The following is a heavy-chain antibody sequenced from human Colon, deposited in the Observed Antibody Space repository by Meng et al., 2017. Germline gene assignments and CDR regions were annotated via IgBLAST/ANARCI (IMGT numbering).Heavy chain of an antibody. CDR2: TYYSAKGYN. CDR3: ARSGSSGWIDY. Sequence: QVQVQQSGPGPVKPATTPSPTCAISGDRFSSNSSGWNWIGQCPAGGLEWWGRTYYSAKGYNGYALSVKSRITINPDTSKNQFSLQLNSVTAADTAMYYCARSGSSGWIDYWGQGTLVTVSS. J-gene: IGHJ4*02. D-gene: IGHD6-19*01. CDR1: GDRFSSNSSG. V-gene: IGHV6-1*01.